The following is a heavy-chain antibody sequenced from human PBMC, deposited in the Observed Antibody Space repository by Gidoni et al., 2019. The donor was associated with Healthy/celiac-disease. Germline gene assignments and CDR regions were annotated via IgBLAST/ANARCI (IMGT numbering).Heavy chain of an antibody. Sequence: QVQLVESGGGLDKTGGSLRLSCAASGFPFSDYYMRWIRQAPGKGLEWVSYISSSGSTIYYADSVKGRFTISRDNAKNSLYLQMNSLRAEDTALYYCARFVEHRTSLDYWGQGTLVTVSS. V-gene: IGHV3-11*01. J-gene: IGHJ4*02. CDR2: ISSSGSTI. CDR3: ARFVEHRTSLDY. CDR1: GFPFSDYY. D-gene: IGHD2-21*01.